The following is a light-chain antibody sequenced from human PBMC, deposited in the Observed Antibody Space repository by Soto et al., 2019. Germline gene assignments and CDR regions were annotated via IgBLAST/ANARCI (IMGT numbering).Light chain of an antibody. CDR2: GAS. V-gene: IGKV3-20*01. Sequence: PGERATLSCRASQSVSSTLLAWHQQKPGQTPRLLIYGASNRATGVPDRFSGGGSGTDFTLTISRLEPEDFAVYYCQLYGNSPPFGQGTRLEIK. J-gene: IGKJ5*01. CDR1: QSVSSTL. CDR3: QLYGNSPP.